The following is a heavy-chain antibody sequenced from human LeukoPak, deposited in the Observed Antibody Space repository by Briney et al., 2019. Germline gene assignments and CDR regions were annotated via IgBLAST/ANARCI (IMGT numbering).Heavy chain of an antibody. CDR3: ARLLMGAKWFDP. CDR2: ISVYNGNT. J-gene: IGHJ5*02. CDR1: GYTFTNYG. V-gene: IGHV1-18*01. Sequence: ASVKVSCKASGYTFTNYGISWVRQAPGQGLEWMGWISVYNGNTNYAQNVQGRVTMTTETSTATAYMELRSLRSDDTAVYYCARLLMGAKWFDPWGQGTLVTVSS. D-gene: IGHD3-16*01.